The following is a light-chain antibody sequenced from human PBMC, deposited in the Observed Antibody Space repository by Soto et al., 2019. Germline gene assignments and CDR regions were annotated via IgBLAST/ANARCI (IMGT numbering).Light chain of an antibody. J-gene: IGKJ1*01. CDR1: QSVSSSF. CDR3: QQYDSSPWT. V-gene: IGKV3-20*01. Sequence: EIVLTQSPGTLSLSPGERATLSCRASQSVSSSFLAWYQQKPGQAPRLLIYGASSRATGIPDRFSGSGSGTNFTLTISRLEPEGFAVYYCQQYDSSPWTLGQGTKVEIK. CDR2: GAS.